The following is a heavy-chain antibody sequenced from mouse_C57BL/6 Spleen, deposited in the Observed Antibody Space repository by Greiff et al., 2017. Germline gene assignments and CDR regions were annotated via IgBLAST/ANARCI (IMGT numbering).Heavy chain of an antibody. D-gene: IGHD2-4*01. CDR2: ISSGGDYI. J-gene: IGHJ4*01. CDR1: GFTFSSYA. CDR3: TRLYEYDRSPYAMDY. V-gene: IGHV5S21*01. Sequence: EVKVEESGEGLVKPGGSLKLSCAASGFTFSSYAMSWVRQTPEKRLEWVAYISSGGDYIYYADTVKGRFTISRDNARNTLYLQMSSLKSEDTAMYYGTRLYEYDRSPYAMDYWGQGTSVTVSS.